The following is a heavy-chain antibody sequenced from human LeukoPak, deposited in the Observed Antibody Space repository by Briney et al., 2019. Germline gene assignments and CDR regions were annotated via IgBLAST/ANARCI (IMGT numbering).Heavy chain of an antibody. CDR1: GYTFTSYY. CDR3: ARAAKGQYYYDSSGYLYYFDY. J-gene: IGHJ4*02. CDR2: IIPIFGTA. V-gene: IGHV1-69*13. D-gene: IGHD3-22*01. Sequence: SVKVSCKASGYTFTSYYMHWVRQAPGQGLEWMGGIIPIFGTANYAQKFQGRVTITADESTSTAYMELSSLRSEDTAVYYCARAAKGQYYYDSSGYLYYFDYWGQGTLVTVSS.